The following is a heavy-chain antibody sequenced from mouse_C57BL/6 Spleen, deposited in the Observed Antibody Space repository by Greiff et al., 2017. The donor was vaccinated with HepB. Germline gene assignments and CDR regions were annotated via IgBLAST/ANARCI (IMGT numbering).Heavy chain of an antibody. D-gene: IGHD3-1*01. V-gene: IGHV1-69*01. CDR1: GYTFTSYW. Sequence: VQLQQSGAELVMPGASVKLSCKASGYTFTSYWMHWVKQRPGQGLEWIGEIDPSDSYTNYNQKFKGKSTLTVDKSSSTAYMQLSSLTSEDSAVYYCARSGSGGSDYWGQGTTLTVSS. CDR2: IDPSDSYT. J-gene: IGHJ2*01. CDR3: ARSGSGGSDY.